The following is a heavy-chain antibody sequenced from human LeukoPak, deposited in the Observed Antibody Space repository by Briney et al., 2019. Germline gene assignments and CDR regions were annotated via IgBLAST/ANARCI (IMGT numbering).Heavy chain of an antibody. Sequence: SETLSLTRTVSGGSISSYYWSWIRQPPGKGLEWIGYIYYSGSTNYNPPLKSRVTISVDTSKNQFSLKLSSVTAADTAVYYCVRSYFDWLSAFLSWGQGTLVTVSS. V-gene: IGHV4-59*01. CDR1: GGSISSYY. J-gene: IGHJ5*02. D-gene: IGHD3-9*01. CDR3: VRSYFDWLSAFLS. CDR2: IYYSGST.